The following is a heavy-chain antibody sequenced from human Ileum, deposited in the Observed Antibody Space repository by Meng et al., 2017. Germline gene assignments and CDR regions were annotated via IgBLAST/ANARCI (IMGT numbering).Heavy chain of an antibody. CDR3: ARGTYYYDSSGYYVQAAFDI. J-gene: IGHJ3*02. Sequence: GSLRLSCTVSGGSNSSSSYYWGWIRQPPGKGLEWIGSIYYSGSTYYNPSLKSRVTISVDTSKNQFSLKLSSVTAADTAVYYCARGTYYYDSSGYYVQAAFDIWGQGTMVTVSS. CDR1: GGSNSSSSYY. CDR2: IYYSGST. D-gene: IGHD3-22*01. V-gene: IGHV4-39*07.